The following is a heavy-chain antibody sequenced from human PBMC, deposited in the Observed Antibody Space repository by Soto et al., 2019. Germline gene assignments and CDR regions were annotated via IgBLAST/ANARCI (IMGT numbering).Heavy chain of an antibody. J-gene: IGHJ4*02. Sequence: EVQPVESGGGLVQPGGSLRLSCVASGFTFSNYWIHWVRQAPGKGLVWVSRINGDGSSTNYADSVKGQFTISRDNAKNTVYLQMNSLRVEDTAVYYCARGARNYYYFDCWGQGTLVTVSS. D-gene: IGHD1-7*01. CDR1: GFTFSNYW. CDR2: INGDGSST. CDR3: ARGARNYYYFDC. V-gene: IGHV3-74*01.